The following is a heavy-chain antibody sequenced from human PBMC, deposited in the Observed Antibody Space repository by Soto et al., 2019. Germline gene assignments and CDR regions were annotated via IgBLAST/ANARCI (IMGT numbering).Heavy chain of an antibody. V-gene: IGHV3-23*01. CDR3: AKAQSYGGYYYGMDV. CDR2: ISGSGGST. CDR1: GFTFSYYA. J-gene: IGHJ6*02. D-gene: IGHD3-10*01. Sequence: EVQLLESGGGLVQPGGSLRLSCAASGFTFSYYAMNWVRQAPGKGLEWVSVISGSGGSTYYADSVKGRFTISRDNSKNTLYLQMNSLRAEDTAIYYCAKAQSYGGYYYGMDVWGQGTMVTVSS.